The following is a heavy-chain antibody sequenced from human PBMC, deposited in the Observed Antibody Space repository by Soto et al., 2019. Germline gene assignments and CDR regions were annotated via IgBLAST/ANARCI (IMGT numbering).Heavy chain of an antibody. CDR2: IYYSGST. J-gene: IGHJ6*03. V-gene: IGHV4-59*01. CDR3: ARGRGDIVVVPAAIGVDSDGYYYYYYMDV. Sequence: SETLSLTCTVSGGSISSYYWSWIRQPPGKGLEWIGYIYYSGSTNYNPSLKSRVTTPVDTSRNQFSLKLSSVTVADTAVYYCARGRGDIVVVPAAIGVDSDGYYYYYYMDVWGKGTTVTVSS. CDR1: GGSISSYY. D-gene: IGHD2-2*01.